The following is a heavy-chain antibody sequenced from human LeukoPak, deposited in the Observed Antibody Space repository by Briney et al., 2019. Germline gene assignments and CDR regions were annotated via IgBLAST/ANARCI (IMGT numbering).Heavy chain of an antibody. CDR1: GGSISSGSYY. D-gene: IGHD3-3*01. Sequence: PSETLSLTCTVSGGSISSGSYYWGWIRQPPGKGLEWIGSIYYSGSTYYNPSLKSRVTISVDTSKNQFSLKLSSVTAADTAVYYCARRGYDFWTDYWGQGTLVTVSS. V-gene: IGHV4-39*01. J-gene: IGHJ4*02. CDR2: IYYSGST. CDR3: ARRGYDFWTDY.